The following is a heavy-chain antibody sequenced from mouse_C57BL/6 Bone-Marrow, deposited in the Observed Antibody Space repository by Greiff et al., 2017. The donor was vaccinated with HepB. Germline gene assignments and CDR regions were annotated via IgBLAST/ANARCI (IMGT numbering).Heavy chain of an antibody. J-gene: IGHJ2*01. Sequence: EVQLQQSGPVLVKPGASVKMSCKASGYTFTDYYINWVKQSHGKSLEWIGVINPYNGGTSYNQKFKGKATLTVDKSSSTAYMELNSLTSEDSAVYYCARWVYDGYYDYWGQGTTLTVSS. V-gene: IGHV1-19*01. CDR1: GYTFTDYY. CDR3: ARWVYDGYYDY. D-gene: IGHD2-3*01. CDR2: INPYNGGT.